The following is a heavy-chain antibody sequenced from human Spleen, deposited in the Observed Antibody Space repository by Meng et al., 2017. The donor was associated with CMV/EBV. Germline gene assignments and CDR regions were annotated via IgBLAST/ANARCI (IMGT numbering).Heavy chain of an antibody. V-gene: IGHV3-21*01. D-gene: IGHD6-13*01. CDR3: ARDLIAAAAWIQ. CDR1: GFTFSSYT. J-gene: IGHJ4*02. CDR2: ISSSNSFT. Sequence: GESLKISCAASGFTFSSYTMNWVRQAPGKGLEWVSSISSSNSFTYYADSVKGRFTISRDNAKSSLYLQMNSLRAEDTAVYYCARDLIAAAAWIQWGQGTPVTVPS.